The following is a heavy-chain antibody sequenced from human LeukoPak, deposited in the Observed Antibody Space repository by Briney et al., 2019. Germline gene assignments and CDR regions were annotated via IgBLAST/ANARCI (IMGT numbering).Heavy chain of an antibody. CDR2: IYYSGAT. Sequence: SETLSLTCTVAGGSISNYYWTWIRQPPGKGLEWIGYIYYSGATYYNPSLKSRVTISVDTSKNQFSLKLTSVTAADPAVYYCAKDLAGRTDYWGQGTLVTVSS. CDR3: AKDLAGRTDY. J-gene: IGHJ4*02. CDR1: GGSISNYY. V-gene: IGHV4-59*12.